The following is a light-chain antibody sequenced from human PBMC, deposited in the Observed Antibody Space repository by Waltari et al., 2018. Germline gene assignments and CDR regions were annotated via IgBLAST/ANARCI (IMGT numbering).Light chain of an antibody. Sequence: AIQMTQSPSSLSASVGGRVTITCRATQALGSELAWYQQRPGEAPKVLIYGASRLQKGVPSRFSGSGSGTYFTLTISSLQPEDFATYYCLQDYNVPRTFGQGTKVEV. CDR3: LQDYNVPRT. V-gene: IGKV1-6*02. J-gene: IGKJ1*01. CDR2: GAS. CDR1: QALGSE.